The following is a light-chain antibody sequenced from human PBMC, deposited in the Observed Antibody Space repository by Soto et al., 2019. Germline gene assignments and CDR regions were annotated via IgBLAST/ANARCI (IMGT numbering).Light chain of an antibody. Sequence: IVLTQSPGTLSLSPGERATLSCRASQSVSSNFLAWYRQKPGQAPRLLIYGASNRATGIPDRFSGSGSGTDFTLTISRLEPEDFAVYYCQQYGDSLGTFGLGTTVDIX. CDR3: QQYGDSLGT. CDR2: GAS. J-gene: IGKJ1*01. CDR1: QSVSSNF. V-gene: IGKV3-20*01.